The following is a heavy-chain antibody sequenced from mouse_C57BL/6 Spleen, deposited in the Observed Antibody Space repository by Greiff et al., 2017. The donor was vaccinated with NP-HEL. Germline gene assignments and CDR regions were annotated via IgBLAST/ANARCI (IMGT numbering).Heavy chain of an antibody. Sequence: QVQLQQPGAELVKPGASVKLSCKASGYTFTSYWMQWVKQRPGQGLEWIGEIDPSDSYTNYNQKFKGKATLTVDTSSSTAYMQLSSLTSEDSAVYYCARIPYYYGSSNYAMDYWGQGTSVTVSS. J-gene: IGHJ4*01. CDR3: ARIPYYYGSSNYAMDY. V-gene: IGHV1-50*01. D-gene: IGHD1-1*01. CDR1: GYTFTSYW. CDR2: IDPSDSYT.